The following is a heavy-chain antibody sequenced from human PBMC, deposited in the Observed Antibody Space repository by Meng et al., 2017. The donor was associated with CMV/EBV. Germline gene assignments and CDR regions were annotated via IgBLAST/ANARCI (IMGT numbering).Heavy chain of an antibody. Sequence: SVKVSCKASGGTFSSYAISWVRQAPGQGLEWMGGIIPILGIANYAQKFQGRVTITADKSTSTAYVELSSLRSEDTAVYYCARRVDIVVVPATMYYYYGMDVWGQGTTVTAP. CDR3: ARRVDIVVVPATMYYYYGMDV. CDR2: IIPILGIA. D-gene: IGHD2-2*03. J-gene: IGHJ6*02. CDR1: GGTFSSYA. V-gene: IGHV1-69*10.